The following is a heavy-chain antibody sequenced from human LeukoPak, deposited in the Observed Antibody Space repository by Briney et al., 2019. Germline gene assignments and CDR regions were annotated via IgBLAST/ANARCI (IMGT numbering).Heavy chain of an antibody. CDR1: GASITTPGYY. CDR3: ATERVYGVSSPAFDS. CDR2: TYTGGRA. Sequence: SQTLSLTCTVSGASITTPGYYWSWIRQPAGKGLEWIGRTYTGGRAEYNPSLDSRATISVDVSKNQFSLTLTSVTAADTAAYFCATERVYGVSSPAFDSWGQGTLVTVSS. V-gene: IGHV4-61*02. J-gene: IGHJ4*02. D-gene: IGHD4-17*01.